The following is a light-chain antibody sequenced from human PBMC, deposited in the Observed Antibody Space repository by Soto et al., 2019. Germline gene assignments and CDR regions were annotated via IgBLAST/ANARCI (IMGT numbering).Light chain of an antibody. V-gene: IGKV3-20*01. CDR3: HQYYSSIS. Sequence: EIVLTQSPGTLSLSPGERATLSCRASQDVDSNFLAWYQQRPGQAPRLLIYGSSRRATGIPDRFSGSGSGTDFTITIGRVGPEDIAVYFCHQYYSSISFGGGTKVEV. CDR1: QDVDSNF. CDR2: GSS. J-gene: IGKJ4*01.